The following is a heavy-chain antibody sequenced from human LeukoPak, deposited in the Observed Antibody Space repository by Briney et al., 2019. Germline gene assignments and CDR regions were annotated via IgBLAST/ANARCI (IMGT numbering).Heavy chain of an antibody. D-gene: IGHD6-19*01. CDR1: GFTFSSYW. Sequence: GGSLRLSCAASGFTFSSYWMSWVRQAPGKGLEWVANIKEDGSEKYYVDSVKGRFTISRDNAKNSLYLQMNSLRAEDTAVYYCARDESGITVAGTTFGYWGQGTLVTVSS. J-gene: IGHJ4*02. CDR2: IKEDGSEK. CDR3: ARDESGITVAGTTFGY. V-gene: IGHV3-7*01.